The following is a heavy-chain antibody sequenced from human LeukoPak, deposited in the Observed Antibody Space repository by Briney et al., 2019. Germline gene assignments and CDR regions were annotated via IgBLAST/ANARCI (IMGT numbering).Heavy chain of an antibody. D-gene: IGHD2-15*01. CDR1: GGSFSGYY. CDR2: INHSGST. CDR3: ASPGHCSGGSCYHSFDY. Sequence: KASETLSLTCAVYGGSFSGYYWSWIRQPPGKGLEWIGEINHSGSTNYNPSLKSRVTISVDTSKNQFSLKPSSVTAADTAVYYCASPGHCSGGSCYHSFDYWGQGTLVTVSS. V-gene: IGHV4-34*01. J-gene: IGHJ4*02.